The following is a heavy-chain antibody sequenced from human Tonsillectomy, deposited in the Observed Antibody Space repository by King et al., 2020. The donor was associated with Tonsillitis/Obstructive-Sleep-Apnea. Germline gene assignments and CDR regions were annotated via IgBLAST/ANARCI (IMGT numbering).Heavy chain of an antibody. CDR2: INHSGST. D-gene: IGHD2-2*01. CDR3: ATLGYCSSTSCYPNWFDP. CDR1: GGSFSGYY. Sequence: VQLQQWGAGLLKPSETLSLTCAVYGGSFSGYYWSWIRQPPGKGLEWIGEINHSGSTNYNPSLKSRVTISVDTSKNQFSLKLSSVTAADTAVYYCATLGYCSSTSCYPNWFDPWGQGTLVTVSS. V-gene: IGHV4-34*01. J-gene: IGHJ5*02.